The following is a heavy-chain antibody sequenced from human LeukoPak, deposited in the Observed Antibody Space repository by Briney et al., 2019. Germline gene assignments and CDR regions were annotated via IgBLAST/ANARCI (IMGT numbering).Heavy chain of an antibody. D-gene: IGHD6-19*01. V-gene: IGHV1-8*01. CDR1: GYTFTSYD. CDR2: MNPNSGNT. J-gene: IGHJ3*02. Sequence: ASVKVSCKASGYTFTSYDINWVRQATGQGLEWMGWMNPNSGNTGYAQKFQGRVTMTRNTSISTAYMELSSLRSEDTAVYYCASNVAVAGASDIWGQGTMVTVSS. CDR3: ASNVAVAGASDI.